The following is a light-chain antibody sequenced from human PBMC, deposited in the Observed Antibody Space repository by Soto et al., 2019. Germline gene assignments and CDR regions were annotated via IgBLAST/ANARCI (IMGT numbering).Light chain of an antibody. CDR2: GIS. Sequence: ENVLTQSPGTLSLSPGERATLSRRASQSVTNSFFAWYQQKPGQSPRLLISGISSRATGIPDRFSGSGSGTDFTLTISRLEPEDFVVYYCQQYSTLPHTFGQGTTLEVK. V-gene: IGKV3-20*01. J-gene: IGKJ2*01. CDR1: QSVTNSF. CDR3: QQYSTLPHT.